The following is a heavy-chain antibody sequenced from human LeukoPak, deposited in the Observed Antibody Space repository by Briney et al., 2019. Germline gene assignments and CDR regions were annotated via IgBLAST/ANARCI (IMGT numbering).Heavy chain of an antibody. CDR1: GFTFDDYA. D-gene: IGHD3-10*01. J-gene: IGHJ3*02. V-gene: IGHV3-9*01. Sequence: GGSLRLSCAASGFTFDDYAMHWVRQAPGKGLEWVSGISWNSGSIGYADSVKGRFTISRDNAKNSLYLQMNSLRAEDTALYYCAKGVRITTVRGAFDIWGQGTMVTVSS. CDR3: AKGVRITTVRGAFDI. CDR2: ISWNSGSI.